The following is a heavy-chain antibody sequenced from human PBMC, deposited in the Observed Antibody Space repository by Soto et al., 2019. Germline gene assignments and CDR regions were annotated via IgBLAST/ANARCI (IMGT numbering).Heavy chain of an antibody. J-gene: IGHJ6*02. D-gene: IGHD2-2*01. Sequence: QVQLVQSGAEVKKPGSSVKVSCKASGGTFSSYAISWVRQAPGQGLEWMGGIIPIFGTANYAQKFQGRVTITADDSTSPAYMELSSLRSEDTSVYYCARHVPAAGYYYGMDVWGQGTTVTVSS. V-gene: IGHV1-69*12. CDR3: ARHVPAAGYYYGMDV. CDR1: GGTFSSYA. CDR2: IIPIFGTA.